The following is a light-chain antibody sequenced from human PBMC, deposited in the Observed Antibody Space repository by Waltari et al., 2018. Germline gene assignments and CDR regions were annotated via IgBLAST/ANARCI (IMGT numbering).Light chain of an antibody. J-gene: IGLJ3*02. V-gene: IGLV4-69*01. Sequence: QLVLTQSPSASASLGASVKLTCTLSSGHSTNVIAWLQKRPEKGPRYLMKVNSDGSHNKGDEIPDRFSVSSSGAERYLTISSLQSEDEADYYCQTGGHGTWVFGGGTKLTV. CDR1: SGHSTNV. CDR3: QTGGHGTWV. CDR2: VNSDGSH.